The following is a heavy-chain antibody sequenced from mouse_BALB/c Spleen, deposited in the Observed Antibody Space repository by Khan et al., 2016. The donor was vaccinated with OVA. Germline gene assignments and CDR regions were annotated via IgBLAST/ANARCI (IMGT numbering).Heavy chain of an antibody. CDR3: ARDRNDGYYWYFDV. J-gene: IGHJ1*01. CDR1: GFTFTDYY. D-gene: IGHD2-3*01. V-gene: IGHV7-3*02. CDR2: IRNKANGYTT. Sequence: EVELVESGGGLVQPGGSLRLSCATSGFTFTDYYMSWVRQPPGKALEWLGFIRNKANGYTTEYSASVKGRFTFSRDNSQSILYLQMNTLRAEDSATYYCARDRNDGYYWYFDVWCAGTTVTVSS.